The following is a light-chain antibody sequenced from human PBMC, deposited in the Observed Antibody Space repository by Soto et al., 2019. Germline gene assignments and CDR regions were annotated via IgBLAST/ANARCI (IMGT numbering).Light chain of an antibody. Sequence: QSAPTQPASVSGSPGQSITISCTGTSSDVGGYNYVSWYQQYPGKAPRLLIYDVSNRPSGVSNRFSGSKSGNTASLTISGLQAEDEGDYYCSSYRSSSTYVFGTGTKLTVL. J-gene: IGLJ1*01. CDR1: SSDVGGYNY. CDR2: DVS. CDR3: SSYRSSSTYV. V-gene: IGLV2-14*01.